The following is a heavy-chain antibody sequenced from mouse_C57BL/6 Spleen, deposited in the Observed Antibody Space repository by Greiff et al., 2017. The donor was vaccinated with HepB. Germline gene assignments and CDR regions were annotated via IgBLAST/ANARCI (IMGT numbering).Heavy chain of an antibody. Sequence: QVQLKHSGAELVMPGASVKLSCKASGYTFTSYWMHWVKQRPGQGLEWIGEIDPSDSYTNYNQKFKGKSTLTVDKSSSTAYMQLSSLTSEDSAVYYCARRLYGSSPFYAMDYWGQGTSVTVSS. CDR3: ARRLYGSSPFYAMDY. CDR2: IDPSDSYT. D-gene: IGHD1-1*01. CDR1: GYTFTSYW. J-gene: IGHJ4*01. V-gene: IGHV1-69*01.